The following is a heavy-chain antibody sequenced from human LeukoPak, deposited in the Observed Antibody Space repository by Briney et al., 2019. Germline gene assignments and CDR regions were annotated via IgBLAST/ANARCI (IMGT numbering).Heavy chain of an antibody. CDR3: AKDRLYDSKLTDY. D-gene: IGHD3-22*01. J-gene: IGHJ4*02. Sequence: GGSLRLSCAASGFTFSSYAMSWVRQAPGKGLEWVSGIRGSGGTTYYADSVNGRFTISRDNSKNTLYLQMNSLRAEDTAVYYCAKDRLYDSKLTDYWGQGTLVTVSS. V-gene: IGHV3-23*01. CDR1: GFTFSSYA. CDR2: IRGSGGTT.